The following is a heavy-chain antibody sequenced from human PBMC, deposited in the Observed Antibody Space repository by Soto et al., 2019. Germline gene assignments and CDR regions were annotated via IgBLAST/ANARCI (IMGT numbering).Heavy chain of an antibody. V-gene: IGHV1-69*01. CDR2: IIPILGTT. D-gene: IGHD1-26*01. Sequence: QVQLVQSGAEVKKPGSSVKVSCKASGGTLSTYAFSWVRQAPGQGLEWMGGIIPILGTTNYTQKFQGRVTITADESTSTGYMVLSTLRSDDTAVYYCVTTPRIAGGIPIDYWGQGTLVTVSS. CDR1: GGTLSTYA. CDR3: VTTPRIAGGIPIDY. J-gene: IGHJ4*02.